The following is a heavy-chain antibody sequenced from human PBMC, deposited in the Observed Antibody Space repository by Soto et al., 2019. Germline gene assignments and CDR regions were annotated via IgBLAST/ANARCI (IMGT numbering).Heavy chain of an antibody. Sequence: SVKVSCKASGVSLTNYGVSWVRQAPGQGLEWMGGIIPVFGTANYAQKFQGRATIAADESKSTVFMDVRSLRSEDTAVYYCARDRKVVRGGPLSAPNYWGQGTLVTVSS. J-gene: IGHJ4*02. CDR3: ARDRKVVRGGPLSAPNY. CDR1: GVSLTNYG. CDR2: IIPVFGTA. D-gene: IGHD3-10*01. V-gene: IGHV1-69*13.